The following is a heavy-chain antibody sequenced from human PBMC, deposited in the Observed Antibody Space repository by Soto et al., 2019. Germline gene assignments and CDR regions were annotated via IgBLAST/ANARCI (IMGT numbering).Heavy chain of an antibody. V-gene: IGHV3-64*01. J-gene: IGHJ6*03. CDR1: GFTFSNYE. D-gene: IGHD6-13*01. Sequence: EAQLLESGGGLVQPGGSLRLSCAASGFTFSNYEMHWVRQAPGKGLEYVSGISNNGAPTVYEKSVKGRFTISRDNSENTLYLQMGSLRAEDMTLYYCARRGYGSRWPNVYMDVWGKGTTVTVSS. CDR3: ARRGYGSRWPNVYMDV. CDR2: ISNNGAPT.